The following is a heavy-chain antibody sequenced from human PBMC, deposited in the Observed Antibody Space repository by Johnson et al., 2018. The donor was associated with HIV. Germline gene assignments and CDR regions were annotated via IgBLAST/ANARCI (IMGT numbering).Heavy chain of an antibody. J-gene: IGHJ3*02. CDR1: GFTFSSYD. V-gene: IGHV3-13*01. D-gene: IGHD6-6*01. CDR2: IGTAGDT. Sequence: VQLVESGGSLVKPGGSLRVSCAASGFTFSSYDMHWVRQATGKGLEWVSGIGTAGDTYYPGSVKGRFTISRDNAKNSLYLQMNSLRAEDTALYYCARDRKPWQTARPDAFDIWGQGTMVTVSS. CDR3: ARDRKPWQTARPDAFDI.